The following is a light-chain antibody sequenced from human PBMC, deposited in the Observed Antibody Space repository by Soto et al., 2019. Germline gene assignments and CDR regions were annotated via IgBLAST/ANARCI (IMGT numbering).Light chain of an antibody. J-gene: IGKJ1*01. CDR2: SAS. CDR1: QSVRSN. Sequence: EIVMTQSPATLSASPGERATLSCRASQSVRSNLAWYQQKPGQAPRLLIYSASTRATGIPARFSGSGSGTEFTLTISGLQSEDFAVYYCQQYDNWPRTFGQGTKVDI. CDR3: QQYDNWPRT. V-gene: IGKV3-15*01.